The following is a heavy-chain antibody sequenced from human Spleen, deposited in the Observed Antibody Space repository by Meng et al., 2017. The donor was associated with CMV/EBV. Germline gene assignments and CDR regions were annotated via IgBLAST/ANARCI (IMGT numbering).Heavy chain of an antibody. CDR2: INHSGST. Sequence: QVQLQQWGAGLFKPSETLSLTCAVYGGSFSGYYWSWIRQPPGKGLEWIGEINHSGSTNYNPSLKSRVTISVDTSKNQFSLKLSSVTAADTAVYYCARGAHYYPRYFDYWGQGALVTASS. CDR1: GGSFSGYY. CDR3: ARGAHYYPRYFDY. J-gene: IGHJ4*02. D-gene: IGHD3-10*01. V-gene: IGHV4-34*01.